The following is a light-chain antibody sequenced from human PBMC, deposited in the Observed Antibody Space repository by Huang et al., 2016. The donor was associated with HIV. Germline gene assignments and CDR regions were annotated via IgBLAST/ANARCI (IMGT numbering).Light chain of an antibody. CDR3: QQYNSYPFT. CDR2: AAS. J-gene: IGKJ2*01. Sequence: DIQMTQSPSSLSAPVGDRVTITGRASQDISNYLAWFQHKPGQAPKSLIYAASSLKSGVPSKFSGSRSGTDFTLNISSLQPEDFATYYCQQYNSYPFTFGQGTKLEI. V-gene: IGKV1-16*02. CDR1: QDISNY.